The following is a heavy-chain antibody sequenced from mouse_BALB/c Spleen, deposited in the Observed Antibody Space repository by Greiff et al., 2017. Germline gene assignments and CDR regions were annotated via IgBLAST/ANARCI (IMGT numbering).Heavy chain of an antibody. CDR1: GFTFSSYA. V-gene: IGHV5-6-5*01. CDR3: ARGLYDYAYFDY. CDR2: ISSGGST. D-gene: IGHD2-4*01. J-gene: IGHJ2*01. Sequence: EVHLVESGGGLVKPGGSLKLSCAASGFTFSSYAMSWVRQTPEKRLEWVASISSGGSTYYPDSVKGRFTISRDNARNILYLQMSSLRSEDTAMYYCARGLYDYAYFDYWSQGTTLTVSS.